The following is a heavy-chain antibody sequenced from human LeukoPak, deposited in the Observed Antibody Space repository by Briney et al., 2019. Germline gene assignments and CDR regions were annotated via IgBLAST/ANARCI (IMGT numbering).Heavy chain of an antibody. Sequence: GGSLRLSCAASGFTFSSYWMHWVRQAPGKGLVWVSRINSDGSSTSYADSVKGRFTISRDNAKNTLYLQMNSLRAEDTAVYYCARGYCSGGSCYSRMYYMDVWGKGTTVTVSS. J-gene: IGHJ6*03. V-gene: IGHV3-74*01. CDR1: GFTFSSYW. CDR2: INSDGSST. D-gene: IGHD2-15*01. CDR3: ARGYCSGGSCYSRMYYMDV.